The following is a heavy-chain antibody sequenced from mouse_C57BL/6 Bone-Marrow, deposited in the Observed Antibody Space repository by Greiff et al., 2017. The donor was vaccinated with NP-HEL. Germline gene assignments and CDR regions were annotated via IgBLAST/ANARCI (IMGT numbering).Heavy chain of an antibody. CDR3: ASSAYYYGSSYVDY. Sequence: QVQLKQSGAELVKPGASVKISCKASGYAFSSYWMNWVKQRPGKGLEWIGQIYPGDGDTNYNGKFKGKATLTADKSSSTAYMQRSSLTSEDSAVYFCASSAYYYGSSYVDYWGQGTTLTVSS. J-gene: IGHJ2*01. V-gene: IGHV1-80*01. D-gene: IGHD1-1*01. CDR1: GYAFSSYW. CDR2: IYPGDGDT.